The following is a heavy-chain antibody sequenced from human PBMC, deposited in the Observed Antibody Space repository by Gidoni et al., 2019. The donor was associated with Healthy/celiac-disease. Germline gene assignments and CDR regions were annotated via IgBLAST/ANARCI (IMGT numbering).Heavy chain of an antibody. CDR1: GGTFSSYA. CDR3: AREGGYSSGYLDY. Sequence: QVQLVQSGAEVTKPGSSVKVPCKDSGGTFSSYAISWVRQAPGQGLEWMGGIIPIFCTANYAQKFQGRVTITADESTSTAYMELSSLRSEDTAVYYCAREGGYSSGYLDYWGQGTLVTVSS. J-gene: IGHJ4*02. CDR2: IIPIFCTA. V-gene: IGHV1-69*01. D-gene: IGHD3-22*01.